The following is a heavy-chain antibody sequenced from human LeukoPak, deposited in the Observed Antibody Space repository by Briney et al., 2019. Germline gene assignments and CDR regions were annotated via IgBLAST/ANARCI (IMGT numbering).Heavy chain of an antibody. Sequence: PGGSLRLSCVASGFAFKTYSMNWVRQAPGGGPEWISFISSDSDGSATDYIYYADSVKGRFTISRDNAKNSLYLQMNSLRAEDTAVYYCARGSSSSFDYWGQGTLVTVSS. CDR1: GFAFKTYS. CDR3: ARGSSSSFDY. CDR2: ISSDSDGSATDYI. J-gene: IGHJ4*02. V-gene: IGHV3-21*01. D-gene: IGHD6-6*01.